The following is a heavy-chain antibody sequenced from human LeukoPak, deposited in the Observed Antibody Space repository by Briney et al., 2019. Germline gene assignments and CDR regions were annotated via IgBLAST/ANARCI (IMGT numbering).Heavy chain of an antibody. V-gene: IGHV3-23*01. CDR1: GFTFSSYV. J-gene: IGHJ4*02. CDR3: AKGTYSSGWTHFDY. Sequence: GGSLRLSCAASGFTFSSYVMSWVRQAPGKGLEWVSALNGGGDSTYYADSVKGRFTISRDNSKNTLYLQMNSLRAEDTAVYYCAKGTYSSGWTHFDYWGQGTLVTVSS. D-gene: IGHD6-19*01. CDR2: LNGGGDST.